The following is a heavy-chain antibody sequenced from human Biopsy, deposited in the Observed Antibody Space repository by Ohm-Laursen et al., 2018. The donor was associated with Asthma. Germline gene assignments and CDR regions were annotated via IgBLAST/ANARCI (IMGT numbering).Heavy chain of an antibody. D-gene: IGHD3-9*01. Sequence: ASVKVSCKVSGYTFINYAIHWVRQAPGHSLEWMGWINAANGNTKYSQKFQGRLTISRDTSASTAYMDLSSLRSEDAAVYYCARTYFDFLTGQVHDAFAMWGQGTMVTVSS. J-gene: IGHJ3*02. V-gene: IGHV1-3*01. CDR1: GYTFINYA. CDR3: ARTYFDFLTGQVHDAFAM. CDR2: INAANGNT.